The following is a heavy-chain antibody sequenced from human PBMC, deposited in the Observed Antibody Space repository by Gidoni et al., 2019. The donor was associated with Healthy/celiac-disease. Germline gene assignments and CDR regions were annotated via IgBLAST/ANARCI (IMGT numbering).Heavy chain of an antibody. CDR1: GFNFSSYR. V-gene: IGHV3-21*01. J-gene: IGHJ3*02. CDR3: ARVRSRCSGGSCYYDAFDI. Sequence: EVQLVESGGGLVKPGGSLRLSCAASGFNFSSYRMNWFRQAPGNGLGWVSSISSSSSYIYYADSVKGRFTISRDNAKNSLYLQMNSLRAEDTAVYYCARVRSRCSGGSCYYDAFDIWGQGTMVTVSS. CDR2: ISSSSSYI. D-gene: IGHD2-15*01.